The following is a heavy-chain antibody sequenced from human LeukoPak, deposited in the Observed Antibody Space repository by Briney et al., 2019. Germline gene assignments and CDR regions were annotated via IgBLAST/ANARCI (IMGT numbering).Heavy chain of an antibody. V-gene: IGHV4-34*01. J-gene: IGHJ4*02. Sequence: PSETLSLTCAVYGGSFSGYYWSWIRQPPGKGLAWIGEINHSGSTNYNPSLKSRVTISVDTSKNQFSLKLSSVSAADTAVYYCARSYYDSSGYYYVNDYWGQGTLVTVSS. CDR1: GGSFSGYY. CDR3: ARSYYDSSGYYYVNDY. CDR2: INHSGST. D-gene: IGHD3-22*01.